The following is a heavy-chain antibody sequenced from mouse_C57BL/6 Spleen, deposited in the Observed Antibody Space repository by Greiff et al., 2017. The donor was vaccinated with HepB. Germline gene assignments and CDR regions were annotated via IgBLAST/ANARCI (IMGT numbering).Heavy chain of an antibody. Sequence: VQLQQPGAELVKPGASVKLSCKASGYTFTSYWMHWVKQRPGQGLEWIGMIHPNSGSTNYNEKFKSKATLTVDKSSSTAYMQLSSLTSEDSAVYYCARGGDYDWTWFAYWGQGTLVTVSA. CDR2: IHPNSGST. V-gene: IGHV1-64*01. J-gene: IGHJ3*01. CDR1: GYTFTSYW. CDR3: ARGGDYDWTWFAY. D-gene: IGHD2-4*01.